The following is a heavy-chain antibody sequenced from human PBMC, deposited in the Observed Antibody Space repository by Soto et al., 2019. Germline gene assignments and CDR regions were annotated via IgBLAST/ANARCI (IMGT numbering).Heavy chain of an antibody. J-gene: IGHJ4*02. CDR1: SSPFSHTW. Sequence: GGSLRLSCAASSSPFSHTWMSWVRQAPGKGLEWVGRIKSITDGGTIDYAAPVKGRFTISRDDSKNTLYLQMDSLKTEDTAVYFCTSMRADSMKPGALDYWGQGALVTVSS. V-gene: IGHV3-15*07. CDR3: TSMRADSMKPGALDY. D-gene: IGHD2-15*01. CDR2: IKSITDGGTI.